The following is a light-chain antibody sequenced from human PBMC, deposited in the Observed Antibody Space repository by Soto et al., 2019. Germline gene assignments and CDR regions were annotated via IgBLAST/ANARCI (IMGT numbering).Light chain of an antibody. CDR1: KLGNNF. V-gene: IGLV3-1*01. CDR3: QAWDSRHVV. CDR2: QDS. J-gene: IGLJ2*01. Sequence: SYELTQPPSMSVSPGQTASITCSGEKLGNNFVCWYQQKPGQSPVVVIYQDSRRPSGIPERFSGSNSGNTATLTISGTQAMDEADYYCQAWDSRHVVFGGGTKLTVL.